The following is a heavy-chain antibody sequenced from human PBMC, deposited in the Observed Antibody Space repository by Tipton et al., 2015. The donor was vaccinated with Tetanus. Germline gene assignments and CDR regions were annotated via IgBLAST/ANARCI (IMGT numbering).Heavy chain of an antibody. J-gene: IGHJ4*02. D-gene: IGHD6-13*01. V-gene: IGHV4-34*01. CDR1: GGSFSLYY. CDR3: ARGWGSSWYYFDY. Sequence: LRLSCTVSGGSFSLYYWNWVRQSPGKGLEWIGEISHSGSSSYSPSLKSRVTMSVDTSKRQFSLKLNSVTAADTAVYYCARGWGSSWYYFDYWGQGILVTVSS. CDR2: ISHSGSS.